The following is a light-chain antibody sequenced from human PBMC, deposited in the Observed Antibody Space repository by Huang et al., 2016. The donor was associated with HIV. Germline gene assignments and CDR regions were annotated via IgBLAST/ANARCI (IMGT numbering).Light chain of an antibody. CDR1: QSLVYSDGHTY. V-gene: IGKV2-30*01. CDR3: MQGTHWPPS. Sequence: DVMMTQSPLSLPVTLGQPASISCRSNQSLVYSDGHTYLNWFQQRPGQSPRRLIYKVSSRESGVPDRFSGSGSGTDFTLTISRMEAEDVGIYYCMQGTHWPPSSGQGTKLEIK. CDR2: KVS. J-gene: IGKJ2*03.